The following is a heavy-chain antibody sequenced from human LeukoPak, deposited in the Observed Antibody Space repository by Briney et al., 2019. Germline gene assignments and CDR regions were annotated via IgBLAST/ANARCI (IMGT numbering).Heavy chain of an antibody. D-gene: IGHD5-18*01. Sequence: SGPTLVNPTQTLTLTCTFSGFSLSTSGMCVSWIRQPPGKALEWLARIDWDDDKYYGTSLKTRLTISKDTSKNQVVLTMTNMDPVDTATYYCARIKVMGDTVTYGKHYYYGMDVWGQGTTVTVSS. CDR3: ARIKVMGDTVTYGKHYYYGMDV. J-gene: IGHJ6*02. V-gene: IGHV2-70*11. CDR1: GFSLSTSGMC. CDR2: IDWDDDK.